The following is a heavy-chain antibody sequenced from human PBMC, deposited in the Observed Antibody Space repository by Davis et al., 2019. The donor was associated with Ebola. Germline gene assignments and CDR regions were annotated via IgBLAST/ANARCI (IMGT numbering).Heavy chain of an antibody. D-gene: IGHD4-17*01. CDR3: ARGLPGTVAFDI. Sequence: GESLKISCAASGFTFSSYWMSWVRQAPGKGLEWVANIKQDGSEKYYVDSVKGRFTISRDNAKNSLYLQMNSLRAEDTAVYYCARGLPGTVAFDIWGQGTMVTVSS. CDR2: IKQDGSEK. CDR1: GFTFSSYW. J-gene: IGHJ3*02. V-gene: IGHV3-7*01.